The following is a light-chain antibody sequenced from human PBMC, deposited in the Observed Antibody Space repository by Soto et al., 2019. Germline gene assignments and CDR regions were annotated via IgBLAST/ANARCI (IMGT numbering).Light chain of an antibody. V-gene: IGKV1-27*01. CDR1: QDISNY. CDR3: QKYNSATPWT. CDR2: AAS. Sequence: DIQMTQSPSSLSASVGDRVTITCRATQDISNYLAWYQQKPGKVPNLLIYAASTLQSGVPSRFSGSGYGTDFTLNISSLQPEDVATYYCQKYNSATPWTFGQGTKVEI. J-gene: IGKJ1*01.